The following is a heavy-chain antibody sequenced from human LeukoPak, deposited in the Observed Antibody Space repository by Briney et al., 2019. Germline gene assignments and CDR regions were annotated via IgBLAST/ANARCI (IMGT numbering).Heavy chain of an antibody. CDR3: ARQAVTTYYYYMDV. D-gene: IGHD4-17*01. Sequence: SETLSLTCTVSGGSISSSSYYWGWIRQPPGKGLEWIGSIYYSGSTYYNPSLKSRVTISLDTSKNQFSLKLSSVTAADTAVYYCARQAVTTYYYYMDVWGKGTTVTVSS. CDR1: GGSISSSSYY. J-gene: IGHJ6*03. V-gene: IGHV4-39*07. CDR2: IYYSGST.